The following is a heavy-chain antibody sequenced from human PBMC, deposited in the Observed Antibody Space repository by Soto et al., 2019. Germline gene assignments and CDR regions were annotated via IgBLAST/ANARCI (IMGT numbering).Heavy chain of an antibody. Sequence: QMQLVQSGPEVKKPGTSVKVSCKASGFTFTSSAMQWVRQARGQRLEWIGWIVVGSGNTNYAQKFQERVTITRDMSTSTAYMELSSLGSEDTAVYYCAADWWIQLNNVTLNYYYYMDVWGKGTTVTVSS. CDR1: GFTFTSSA. J-gene: IGHJ6*03. D-gene: IGHD5-18*01. V-gene: IGHV1-58*02. CDR2: IVVGSGNT. CDR3: AADWWIQLNNVTLNYYYYMDV.